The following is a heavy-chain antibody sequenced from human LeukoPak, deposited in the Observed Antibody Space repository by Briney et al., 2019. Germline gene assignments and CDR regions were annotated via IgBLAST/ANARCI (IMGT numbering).Heavy chain of an antibody. CDR2: IYYSGST. CDR3: ARDQACPNGVCYYNWFDP. CDR1: GGSISSGDYY. V-gene: IGHV4-30-4*08. Sequence: KASQTLSLTCTVSGGSISSGDYYWSWIRQPPGKGLEWIGYIYYSGSTNYNPSLKSRVTMSLDTSKNQFSLKLSSMTAADTAVYYCARDQACPNGVCYYNWFDPWGQGTLVTVSS. J-gene: IGHJ5*02. D-gene: IGHD2-8*01.